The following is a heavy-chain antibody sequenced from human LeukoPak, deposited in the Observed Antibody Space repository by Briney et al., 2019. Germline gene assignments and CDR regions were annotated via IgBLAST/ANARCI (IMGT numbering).Heavy chain of an antibody. CDR3: ARDRPFGVVTSFDY. CDR1: GGTFSSYA. V-gene: IGHV1-69*01. D-gene: IGHD3-3*01. Sequence: SSVKVSCKASGGTFSSYAISWVRQAPGQGLEWMGGIIPIFGTANYAQKFQGRVTITADESTSTAYMELSSLRSEDTAVYYCARDRPFGVVTSFDYWGQGTLVTVSS. J-gene: IGHJ4*02. CDR2: IIPIFGTA.